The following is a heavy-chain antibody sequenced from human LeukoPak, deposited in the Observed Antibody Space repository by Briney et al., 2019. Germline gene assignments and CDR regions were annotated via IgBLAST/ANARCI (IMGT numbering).Heavy chain of an antibody. CDR1: GGSISINNYY. V-gene: IGHV4-39*07. Sequence: SETLSLTCTVSGGSISINNYYWGWIRQPPGKGLEWIGSIYYTGTTYYNPSLKSRVTISVDTSKNQFSLKLTSVTAADTAVYYCARSGPQSNSSWFHSSYWGQGTLVTVSS. CDR2: IYYTGTT. J-gene: IGHJ4*02. D-gene: IGHD6-13*01. CDR3: ARSGPQSNSSWFHSSY.